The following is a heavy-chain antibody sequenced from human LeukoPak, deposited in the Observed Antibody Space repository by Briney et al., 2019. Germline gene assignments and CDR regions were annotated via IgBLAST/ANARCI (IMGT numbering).Heavy chain of an antibody. V-gene: IGHV3-48*03. Sequence: GGSLRLSCAASGFTFSSYEMNWVRQAPGKGLEWVSYISSSGSTIYYADSVKGRFTISRDNAKNSLYLQMNGLRAEDTAVYYCARALDQVGAGDDFDYWGQGTLVTVSS. CDR1: GFTFSSYE. D-gene: IGHD1-26*01. CDR2: ISSSGSTI. CDR3: ARALDQVGAGDDFDY. J-gene: IGHJ4*02.